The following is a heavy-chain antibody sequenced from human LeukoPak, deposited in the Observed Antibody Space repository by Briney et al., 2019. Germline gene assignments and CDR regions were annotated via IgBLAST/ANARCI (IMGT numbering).Heavy chain of an antibody. V-gene: IGHV1-2*02. Sequence: ASVKVSCKTSGYSFIDYYIHWVRQAPGQGLEWMGWINSNSADTNHAQNFQGRVTMTRDTSISTAYMELSRLRSDDTALYYCARMVISAGGTNSHHGGRAPRVPFSS. CDR3: ARMVISAGGTNSHH. J-gene: IGHJ1*01. CDR2: INSNSADT. D-gene: IGHD6-13*01. CDR1: GYSFIDYY.